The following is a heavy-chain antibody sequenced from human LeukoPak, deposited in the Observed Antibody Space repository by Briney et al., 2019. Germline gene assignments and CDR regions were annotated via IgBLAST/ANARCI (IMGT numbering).Heavy chain of an antibody. CDR3: ARGGWYYYDSSGYYYVGAFDI. Sequence: ASVKVSCKASGYTFTSYDINWERQATGQGLEWMGWMNPNSGNTGYAQKFQGRVTITRNTSISTAYMELSSLRSEDTAVYYCARGGWYYYDSSGYYYVGAFDIWGQGTMVTVSS. CDR1: GYTFTSYD. V-gene: IGHV1-8*03. J-gene: IGHJ3*02. D-gene: IGHD3-22*01. CDR2: MNPNSGNT.